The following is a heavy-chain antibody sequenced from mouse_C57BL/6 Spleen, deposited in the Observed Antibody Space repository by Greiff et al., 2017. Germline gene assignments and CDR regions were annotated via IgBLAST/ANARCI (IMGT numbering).Heavy chain of an antibody. CDR2: INPGSGGT. CDR1: GYAFTNYL. V-gene: IGHV1-54*01. CDR3: AREELPMDY. J-gene: IGHJ4*01. Sequence: VQLQESGAELVRPGTSVKVSCKASGYAFTNYLIEWVKQRPGQGLEWIGVINPGSGGTNYNEKFKGKATLTADKSSSTAYMQLSSLTSEDSAVYFCAREELPMDYWGQGTSVTVSS.